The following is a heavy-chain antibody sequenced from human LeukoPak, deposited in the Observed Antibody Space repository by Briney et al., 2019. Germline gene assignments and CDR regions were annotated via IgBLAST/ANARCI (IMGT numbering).Heavy chain of an antibody. V-gene: IGHV3-23*01. CDR2: ISGSVGST. D-gene: IGHD6-6*01. Sequence: GGSLRLSCAASGFTFDDYGMSWVRQAPGKGLEWVSAISGSVGSTYYADSVKGRFTISRDNSKNTLYLQMNSLRAEDTAVYYCAKSRSIAARYYYMDVWGKGTTVTVSS. CDR1: GFTFDDYG. CDR3: AKSRSIAARYYYMDV. J-gene: IGHJ6*03.